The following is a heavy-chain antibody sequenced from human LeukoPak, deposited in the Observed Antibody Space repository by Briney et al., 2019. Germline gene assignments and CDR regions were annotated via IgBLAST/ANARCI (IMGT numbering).Heavy chain of an antibody. CDR2: ISDNGRRT. CDR3: ARDRIGKYSIDY. D-gene: IGHD2-15*01. CDR1: GFTFSRYW. Sequence: GGSLRLSCAASGFTFSRYWMNWVRQAPGKGLEWVAFISDNGRRTYYLESVKGLFTISRDDSKNTLYLQMNSLRVEDTAVYYCARDRIGKYSIDYWGQGTLVTVSS. V-gene: IGHV3-33*08. J-gene: IGHJ4*02.